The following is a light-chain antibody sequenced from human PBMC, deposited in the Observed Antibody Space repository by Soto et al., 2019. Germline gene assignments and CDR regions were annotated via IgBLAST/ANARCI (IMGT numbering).Light chain of an antibody. CDR3: QHRSNWPLT. Sequence: EIVLTQSPGILSLSPGERATLSCRASQSVSNDFLAWYQQKPGQAPRLLIYDASNRATGIPARFSGSGSGTDFTLTISSLEPEDFAVYYCQHRSNWPLTFGGGTKVDIK. CDR1: QSVSNDF. V-gene: IGKV3-11*01. CDR2: DAS. J-gene: IGKJ4*01.